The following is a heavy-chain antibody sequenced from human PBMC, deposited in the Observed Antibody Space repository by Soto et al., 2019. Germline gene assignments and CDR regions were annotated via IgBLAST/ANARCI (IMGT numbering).Heavy chain of an antibody. CDR2: IIPIFGTA. CDR3: ARAQRGYSYQIDY. CDR1: GGTFSSYA. J-gene: IGHJ4*02. Sequence: VASVKVSCKASGGTFSSYAISWVRQAPGQGLEWMGGIIPIFGTANYAQKFQGRVTITADESTSTAYMELSSLRSEDTTVYYCARAQRGYSYQIDYWGQGTLVTVSS. V-gene: IGHV1-69*13. D-gene: IGHD5-18*01.